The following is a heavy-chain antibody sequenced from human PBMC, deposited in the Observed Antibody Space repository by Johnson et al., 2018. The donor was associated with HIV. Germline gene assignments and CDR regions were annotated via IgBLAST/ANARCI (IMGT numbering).Heavy chain of an antibody. D-gene: IGHD5-18*01. CDR2: ISSSGSTI. Sequence: QVQLVESGGGLVKPGGSLRLSCAASGFTFSDYYMSWIRQAPGKGLEWVSYISSSGSTIYYADPVKGRFTISMDNSKNTLYLQMGRLRAEDMAVYYCAKGEAQEGWIQLGSYAFDFWGRGTMVTVSS. V-gene: IGHV3-11*04. CDR3: AKGEAQEGWIQLGSYAFDF. J-gene: IGHJ3*01. CDR1: GFTFSDYY.